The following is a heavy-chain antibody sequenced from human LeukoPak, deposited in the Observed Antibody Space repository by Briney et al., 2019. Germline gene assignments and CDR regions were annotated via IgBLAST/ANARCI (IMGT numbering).Heavy chain of an antibody. CDR2: IYSGGST. CDR1: GFTVSSNY. V-gene: IGHV3-53*01. D-gene: IGHD2-15*01. J-gene: IGHJ4*02. CDR3: ARDKVGGSNDF. Sequence: GRSLRPSCAASGFTVSSNYMSWVRQAPGKGLEWVSVIYSGGSTYYADSVKGRFTISRDNLKNSLYLYMSSLRVDDTAVYYCARDKVGGSNDFWGQGTLVTVSS.